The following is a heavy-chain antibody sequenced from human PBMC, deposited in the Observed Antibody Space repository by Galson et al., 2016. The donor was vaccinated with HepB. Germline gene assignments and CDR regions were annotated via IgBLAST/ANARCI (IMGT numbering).Heavy chain of an antibody. V-gene: IGHV4-30-2*01. CDR1: HP. CDR3: ARGGALGWFDP. J-gene: IGHJ5*02. Sequence: HPWSWIRQPPGKGLEWIGYIYHSGSAYYSPSLRSRVTMSVDKSKNQFSLKVTSVTAEDTAMYYCARGGALGWFDPWGQGILVSVSS. CDR2: IYHSGSA.